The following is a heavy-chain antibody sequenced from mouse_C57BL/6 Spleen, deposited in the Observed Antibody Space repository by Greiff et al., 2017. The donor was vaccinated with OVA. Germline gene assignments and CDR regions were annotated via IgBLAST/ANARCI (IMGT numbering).Heavy chain of an antibody. CDR1: GYTFTSYW. J-gene: IGHJ1*03. D-gene: IGHD1-1*01. V-gene: IGHV1-61*01. CDR3: AREGTVLAHWYFDV. CDR2: IYPSDSET. Sequence: QVQLQQPGAELVRPGSSVKLSCKASGYTFTSYWMDWVKQRPGQGLEWIGNIYPSDSETHYNQKFKDKATLTVEKSSSTAYMQLSSLTSEDSAVSYSAREGTVLAHWYFDVWGTGTTVTVSS.